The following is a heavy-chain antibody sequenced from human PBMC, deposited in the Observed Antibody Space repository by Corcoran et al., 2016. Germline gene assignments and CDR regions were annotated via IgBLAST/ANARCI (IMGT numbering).Heavy chain of an antibody. Sequence: QVQLVQSGAEVKKPGASVKVSCKASGYTFTSYCISWVRQAPGQGLEWMGWISAYNGNTNYAQKLQGRVTMTTDTSTSTAYMELRSLRSDDTAVYYCARDGDIVATNIYYYYYYGMDVWGQGTTVTVSS. D-gene: IGHD5-12*01. CDR2: ISAYNGNT. J-gene: IGHJ6*02. CDR3: ARDGDIVATNIYYYYYYGMDV. V-gene: IGHV1-18*01. CDR1: GYTFTSYC.